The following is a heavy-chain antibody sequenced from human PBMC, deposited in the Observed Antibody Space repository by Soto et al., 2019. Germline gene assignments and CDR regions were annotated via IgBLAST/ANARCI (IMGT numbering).Heavy chain of an antibody. J-gene: IGHJ4*02. CDR3: ARDFEY. Sequence: EVQLVESGGGLVQPGGSLRLSCEASGFTFSTFWMHWVRQAPGKGLVWVSRINSDGSSTYYADSVKGRVTISRDNAKNTLYLHLSSLSPEATAVYYCARDFEYWGQGTLVTVPS. V-gene: IGHV3-74*01. CDR1: GFTFSTFW. CDR2: INSDGSST.